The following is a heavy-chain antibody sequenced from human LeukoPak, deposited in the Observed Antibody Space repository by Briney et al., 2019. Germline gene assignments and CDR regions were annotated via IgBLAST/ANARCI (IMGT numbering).Heavy chain of an antibody. CDR1: GGSISSGDYY. CDR2: IYYSGIT. Sequence: SETLSLTCTVSGGSISSGDYYWSWIRQPPGKGLEWIGYIYYSGITYYNPSLKSRVSISVDTSKNQFSLKLSSVTAADTAVYYRARDSARIIDYWGQGTLVTVSS. J-gene: IGHJ4*02. V-gene: IGHV4-30-4*01. D-gene: IGHD1-26*01. CDR3: ARDSARIIDY.